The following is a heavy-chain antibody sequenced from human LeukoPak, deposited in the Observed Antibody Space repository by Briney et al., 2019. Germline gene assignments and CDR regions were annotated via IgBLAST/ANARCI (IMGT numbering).Heavy chain of an antibody. Sequence: SETLSLTCTVSGGSISSYYWSWIRQPPGKGLEWIGYIYYSGSTYYNPSLKSRVTISVDTSKNQFSLKLSSVTAADTAVYYCARESPGCGGGSCYPHFDYWGQGTLVTVSS. D-gene: IGHD2-15*01. V-gene: IGHV4-59*01. CDR1: GGSISSYY. CDR3: ARESPGCGGGSCYPHFDY. J-gene: IGHJ4*02. CDR2: IYYSGST.